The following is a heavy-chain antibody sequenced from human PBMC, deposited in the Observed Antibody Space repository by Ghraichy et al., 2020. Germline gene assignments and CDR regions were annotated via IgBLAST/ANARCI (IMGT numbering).Heavy chain of an antibody. V-gene: IGHV3-7*03. CDR3: ARDSEFDC. Sequence: GGSLRLSCAASGFTFSNCWMSWVRQAPGKGLEWVANIKQDGSAKYYVDSVKGRFTISRDNVKNSLYLQMNSLRADDTAVYYCARDSEFDCWGQGTLVTVSS. CDR1: GFTFSNCW. J-gene: IGHJ4*02. CDR2: IKQDGSAK.